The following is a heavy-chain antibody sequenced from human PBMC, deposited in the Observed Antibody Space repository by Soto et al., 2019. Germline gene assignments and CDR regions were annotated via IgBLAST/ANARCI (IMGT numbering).Heavy chain of an antibody. Sequence: QMQLVQSGPEVKKPGTSVKVYCKASGFTFTSSAVQWVRQARGQRLEWIGWIVVGSGNTNYAQKFQERVTITRDMSTSTAYMELSSLRSEDTAVYYCAADTQDYAILTGFYWGQGTLVTFSS. D-gene: IGHD3-9*01. CDR2: IVVGSGNT. CDR1: GFTFTSSA. CDR3: AADTQDYAILTGFY. J-gene: IGHJ4*02. V-gene: IGHV1-58*01.